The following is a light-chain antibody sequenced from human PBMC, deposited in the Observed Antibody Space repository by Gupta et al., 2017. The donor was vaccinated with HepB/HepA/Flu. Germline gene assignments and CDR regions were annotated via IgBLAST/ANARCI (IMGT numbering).Light chain of an antibody. V-gene: IGKV3-11*01. CDR2: GAS. CDR3: QHRCHCSVT. Sequence: IVLTQSPATLSLSPGERASLSCRASQTILMYLAWYQQKPGQAPRLLIYGASNRATGIPARFSGSGPGTDFTLTISSLEPDDFAFYYCQHRCHCSVTFGGGTKVEI. J-gene: IGKJ4*01. CDR1: QTILMY.